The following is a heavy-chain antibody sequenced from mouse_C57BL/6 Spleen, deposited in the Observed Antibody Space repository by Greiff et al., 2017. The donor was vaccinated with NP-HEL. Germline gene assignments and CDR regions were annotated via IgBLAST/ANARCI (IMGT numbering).Heavy chain of an antibody. CDR2: IRNKANGYTT. J-gene: IGHJ2*01. CDR1: GFTFTDYY. CDR3: ARSYSYYSKGCYFDY. V-gene: IGHV7-3*01. Sequence: EVKLMESGGGLVQPGGSLSLSCAASGFTFTDYYMSWVRQPPGKALEWLGFIRNKANGYTTEYSASVKGRFTISRDNSQSILYLQMHSLTAEDSATYYCARSYSYYSKGCYFDYWGKGTTLTVSS. D-gene: IGHD2-5*01.